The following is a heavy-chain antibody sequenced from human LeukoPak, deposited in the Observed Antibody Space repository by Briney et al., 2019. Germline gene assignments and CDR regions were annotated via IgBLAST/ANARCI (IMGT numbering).Heavy chain of an antibody. CDR3: TKRSDFDF. CDR1: GYTFIDDY. V-gene: IGHV1-2*02. Sequence: EASVKISCTTFGYTFIDDYLHWVRQAPGQGLEWMGWINPSSGKTRLAQKFQGRLFLTRDTAINTGYMELTSLRSAATAVYYCTKRSDFDFWGQGTMVAVSS. D-gene: IGHD3-3*01. J-gene: IGHJ4*02. CDR2: INPSSGKT.